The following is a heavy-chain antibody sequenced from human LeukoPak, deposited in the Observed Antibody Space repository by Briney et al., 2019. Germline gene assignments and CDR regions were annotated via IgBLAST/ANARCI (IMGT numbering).Heavy chain of an antibody. V-gene: IGHV3-53*05. D-gene: IGHD3-22*01. CDR3: AREGLRGYYYDSSGYYFDY. Sequence: PGGSLRLSCAVSGFTVSSNYMSWVRQAPGKGLEWVSVIHSGGSTYYADSVKGRFTISRDNSKNTLYLQMNSLRAEDMAVYYCAREGLRGYYYDSSGYYFDYWGQGTLVTVSS. CDR2: IHSGGST. CDR1: GFTVSSNY. J-gene: IGHJ4*02.